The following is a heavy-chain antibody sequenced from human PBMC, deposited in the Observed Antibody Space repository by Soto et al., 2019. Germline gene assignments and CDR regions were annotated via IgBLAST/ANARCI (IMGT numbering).Heavy chain of an antibody. CDR3: AKVTTVVTSLGYYGMDV. V-gene: IGHV3-23*01. CDR1: GFTFSSYA. J-gene: IGHJ6*02. CDR2: ISGSGGST. Sequence: EVQLLESGGGLVQPGGSLRLSCAASGFTFSSYAMSWVRQAPGKGLEWVSAISGSGGSTYYADSVKGRFTISRDNSKNTLYLQMNSLRAEDTAVYYCAKVTTVVTSLGYYGMDVWGQGTTVTVSS. D-gene: IGHD4-17*01.